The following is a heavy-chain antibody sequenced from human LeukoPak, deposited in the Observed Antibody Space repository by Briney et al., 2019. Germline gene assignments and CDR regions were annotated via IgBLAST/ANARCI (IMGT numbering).Heavy chain of an antibody. J-gene: IGHJ6*03. CDR3: EKAGSIVAADYYYYMDV. Sequence: PGRSLRLSCAASGFTFSSYGMHWVRQAPGKGLEWVSAISGSGGSTYYADSVKGRFTISRDNSKNTLYLQMNSLRAEDTAVYYCEKAGSIVAADYYYYMDVWGKGTTVTVSS. CDR1: GFTFSSYG. CDR2: ISGSGGST. D-gene: IGHD6-13*01. V-gene: IGHV3-23*01.